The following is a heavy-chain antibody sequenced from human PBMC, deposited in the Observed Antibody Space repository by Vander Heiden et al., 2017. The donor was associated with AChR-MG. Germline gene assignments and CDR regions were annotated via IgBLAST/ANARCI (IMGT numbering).Heavy chain of an antibody. CDR1: GFTFSSYA. D-gene: IGHD3-3*01. Sequence: QVQLVESGGGVVQPGRSLRLPCAASGFTFSSYAMHWARQAPGKGLEWVAVISYDGSNKYYADSVKGRFTISRDNSKNTLYLQMNSLRAEDTAVYYCAREGYYDFWSGYPLSYYYYMDVWGKGTTVTVSS. J-gene: IGHJ6*03. V-gene: IGHV3-30-3*01. CDR2: ISYDGSNK. CDR3: AREGYYDFWSGYPLSYYYYMDV.